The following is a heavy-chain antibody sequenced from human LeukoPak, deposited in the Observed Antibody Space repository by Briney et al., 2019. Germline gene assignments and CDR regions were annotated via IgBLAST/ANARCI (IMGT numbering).Heavy chain of an antibody. CDR2: ISGSGGST. D-gene: IGHD6-13*01. Sequence: PGGSLRLTCAASGFTFSSYAMSWVRQAPGKGLEWVSAISGSGGSTYYADSVKGRFTISRDNSKNTLYLQMNSLRAEDTAVYYCAKRPRGGIAAAGTTSSIDYWGQGTLVTVSS. J-gene: IGHJ4*02. CDR1: GFTFSSYA. V-gene: IGHV3-23*01. CDR3: AKRPRGGIAAAGTTSSIDY.